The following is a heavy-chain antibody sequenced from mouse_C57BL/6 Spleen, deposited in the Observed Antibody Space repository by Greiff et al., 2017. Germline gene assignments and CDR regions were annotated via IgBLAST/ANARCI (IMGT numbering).Heavy chain of an antibody. CDR2: IDPSDSET. CDR1: GYTFTSYW. D-gene: IGHD1-1*01. V-gene: IGHV1-52*01. Sequence: VQLQQPGAELVRPGSSVKLSCKASGYTFTSYWMHWVKQRPIQGLEWIGNIDPSDSETHYNQKFKDKATLTVDKSSSTAYMQLSSLTSEDSAVYYCASDYGSSYWYAMDYWGQGTSVTVSS. CDR3: ASDYGSSYWYAMDY. J-gene: IGHJ4*01.